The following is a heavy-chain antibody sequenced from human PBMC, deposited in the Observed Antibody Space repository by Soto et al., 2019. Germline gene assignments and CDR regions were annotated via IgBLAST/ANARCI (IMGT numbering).Heavy chain of an antibody. D-gene: IGHD6-13*01. CDR1: GFTFRTYA. CDR2: ISGSGDNT. J-gene: IGHJ4*02. CDR3: AKSYSSNWYDYFDY. V-gene: IGHV3-23*01. Sequence: EVQLLESGGGLVQPGGSLRLSCAASGFTFRTYAMSWVRQAPGKGLEWVSAISGSGDNTYYADSVKGRFTISRDSKNTLYLQMNSLRAEDTALYYCAKSYSSNWYDYFDYWGQGTLVTVSS.